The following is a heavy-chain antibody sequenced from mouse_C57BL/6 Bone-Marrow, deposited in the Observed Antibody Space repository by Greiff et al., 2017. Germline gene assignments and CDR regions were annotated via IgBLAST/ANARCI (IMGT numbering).Heavy chain of an antibody. CDR2: IDPSDSYT. D-gene: IGHD2-5*01. J-gene: IGHJ3*01. CDR3: ARDYSNWAY. CDR1: GYTFTSYW. Sequence: VQLQQPGAELVRPGTSVKLSCKASGYTFTSYWMHWVKQRPGQGLEWIGVIDPSDSYTNYNQKFKGKATLTVDTSSSTAYMQLSSLTSEYSAVYYCARDYSNWAYWGQGTLVTVSA. V-gene: IGHV1-59*01.